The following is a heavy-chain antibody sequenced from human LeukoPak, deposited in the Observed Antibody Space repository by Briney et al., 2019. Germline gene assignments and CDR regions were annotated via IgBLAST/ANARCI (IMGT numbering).Heavy chain of an antibody. CDR3: ARSGDLGSLNWFDP. CDR2: INPNSGGT. CDR1: GYTFTGYY. D-gene: IGHD2-15*01. Sequence: GASVKVSCKASGYTFTGYYMHWVRQAPGQGLEWMGWINPNSGGTNYAQKFQGRVTMTRDTSISTAYMELSRLRSDDTAVYYCARSGDLGSLNWFDPWGQGTLVTVSS. V-gene: IGHV1-2*02. J-gene: IGHJ5*02.